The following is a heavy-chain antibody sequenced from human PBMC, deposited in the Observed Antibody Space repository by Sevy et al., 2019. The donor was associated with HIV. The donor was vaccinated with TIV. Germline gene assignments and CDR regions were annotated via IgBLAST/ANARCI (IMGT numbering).Heavy chain of an antibody. Sequence: GESLKISCKGSGYSFTSHWIGWVRHMPGKGLEWMGIIYPDDSDTRYSPSFQGQVTFSADKSITTAYLQWSSLKATDTAMYYCATSRSGNLDSSDYYIYWGQGTLVTVSS. CDR1: GYSFTSHW. V-gene: IGHV5-51*01. J-gene: IGHJ4*02. CDR2: IYPDDSDT. CDR3: ATSRSGNLDSSDYYIY. D-gene: IGHD3-22*01.